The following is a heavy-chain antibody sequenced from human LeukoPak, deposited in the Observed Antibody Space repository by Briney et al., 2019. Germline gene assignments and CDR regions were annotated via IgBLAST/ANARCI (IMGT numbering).Heavy chain of an antibody. D-gene: IGHD2-21*02. CDR3: ARGRNCGGDCYYFAY. CDR2: IHHGGTT. V-gene: IGHV4-4*02. Sequence: SETLSLTCAVSGGSLSSGNWWTWVRQSPGKGLEWIGEIHHGGTTNYNPSLKSRVTISVDKPKNQFSLKLRSVTAADTAVYYCARGRNCGGDCYYFAYWGQGTLVTVSS. CDR1: GGSLSSGNW. J-gene: IGHJ4*02.